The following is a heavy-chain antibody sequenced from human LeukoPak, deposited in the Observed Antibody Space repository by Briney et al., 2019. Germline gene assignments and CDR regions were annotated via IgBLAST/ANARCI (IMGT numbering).Heavy chain of an antibody. J-gene: IGHJ4*02. Sequence: GGSLRLSCAASGFTFSAYGMHWVRQAPGKGLEWVAIISYDGSIKYTPDSVKGRFTISRDDSKNTLYLQMNSLRTEDTAVYYCAKELTRPNRPVAGLNYWGQGTLVTVSS. CDR2: ISYDGSIK. V-gene: IGHV3-30*18. D-gene: IGHD6-19*01. CDR1: GFTFSAYG. CDR3: AKELTRPNRPVAGLNY.